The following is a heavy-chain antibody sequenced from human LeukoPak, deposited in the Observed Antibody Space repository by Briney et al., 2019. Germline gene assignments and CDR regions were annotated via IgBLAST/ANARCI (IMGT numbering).Heavy chain of an antibody. V-gene: IGHV1-2*02. CDR2: INPNSGGT. CDR1: GYTFIGYY. J-gene: IGHJ4*02. D-gene: IGHD2-15*01. Sequence: GASVKVSCKASGYTFIGYYMYWVRQAPGQGLDWMGWINPNSGGTNYAQKFQGRVTMTRDTSISTAYMELSRLRSDDTAVYYCARRSSGGSSSPFDFWGQGTLVTASS. CDR3: ARRSSGGSSSPFDF.